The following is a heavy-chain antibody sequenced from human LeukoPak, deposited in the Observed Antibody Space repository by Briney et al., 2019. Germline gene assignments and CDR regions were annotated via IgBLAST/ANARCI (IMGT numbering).Heavy chain of an antibody. D-gene: IGHD2-15*01. CDR1: GFTFTDSW. CDR3: ARDVVVAATLSPSDY. Sequence: PGGSLRLSCVVSGFTFTDSWMTWVRQAPGKGLEWVAVISYDGSNKYYADSVKGRFTISRDNSKNTLYLQMNSLRAEDTAVYYCARDVVVAATLSPSDYWGQGTLVTVSS. V-gene: IGHV3-30*03. J-gene: IGHJ4*02. CDR2: ISYDGSNK.